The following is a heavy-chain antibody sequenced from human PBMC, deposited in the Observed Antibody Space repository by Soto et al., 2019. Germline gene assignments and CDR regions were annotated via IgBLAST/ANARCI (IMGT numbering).Heavy chain of an antibody. V-gene: IGHV4-61*08. CDR1: GGSISSGGYY. Sequence: SETLSLTCTVSGGSISSGGYYWSWIRQHPGKGLEWIGYIYYSGSTNYNPSLKSRVTISVDTSKNQFSLKLSSVTAADTAVYYCARDYDSSGYLRPDDAFDIWGQGTMVPVSS. D-gene: IGHD3-22*01. CDR2: IYYSGST. J-gene: IGHJ3*02. CDR3: ARDYDSSGYLRPDDAFDI.